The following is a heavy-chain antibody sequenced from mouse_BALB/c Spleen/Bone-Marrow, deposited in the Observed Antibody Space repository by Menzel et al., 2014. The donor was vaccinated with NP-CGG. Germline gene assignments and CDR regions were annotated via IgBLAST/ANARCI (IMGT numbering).Heavy chain of an antibody. CDR1: GFNFRDFY. D-gene: IGHD2-14*01. V-gene: IGHV5-4*02. Sequence: DVQLQESGGGLVKPGGSLKLSCAASGFNFRDFYMHWVRQTPEKRLEWVATISDGGTYTYYSDSVKVRFTITRDKAKNNLYLQMTNLMSEDTAMYRCVRDGDYRYAWFSYWGQGTLVTVSA. CDR2: ISDGGTYT. CDR3: VRDGDYRYAWFSY. J-gene: IGHJ3*01.